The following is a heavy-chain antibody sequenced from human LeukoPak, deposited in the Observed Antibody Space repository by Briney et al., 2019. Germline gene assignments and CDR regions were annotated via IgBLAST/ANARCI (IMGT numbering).Heavy chain of an antibody. Sequence: PSETLSLTCTVSGGSISSGSYYWSWVRQPAGKGLEWIGRIYTSGNTNYNPSLRGRVTISVDTSKNQFSLKLSSVTAAGTAVYYCARGFGVVIMEDAFDIWGQGTMVTVSS. J-gene: IGHJ3*02. CDR3: ARGFGVVIMEDAFDI. V-gene: IGHV4-61*02. D-gene: IGHD3-3*01. CDR1: GGSISSGSYY. CDR2: IYTSGNT.